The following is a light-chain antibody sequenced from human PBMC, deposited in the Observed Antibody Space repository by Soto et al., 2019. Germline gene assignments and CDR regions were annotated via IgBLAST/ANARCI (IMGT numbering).Light chain of an antibody. CDR1: SSNIGSHT. CDR2: SNN. V-gene: IGLV1-44*01. J-gene: IGLJ1*01. CDR3: AAWDDSLNGYV. Sequence: QSVLPQPPSASGTPGQRVTISCSGSSSNIGSHTVNWYQQLPGTAPKLLIYSNNQRPSGVPDRFSGSKSGTSASLAISGLQSEDEADYYCAAWDDSLNGYVFGTGTKVTVL.